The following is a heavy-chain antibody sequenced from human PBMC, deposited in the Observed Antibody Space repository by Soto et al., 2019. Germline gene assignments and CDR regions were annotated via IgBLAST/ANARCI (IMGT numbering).Heavy chain of an antibody. D-gene: IGHD5-18*01. J-gene: IGHJ4*01. Sequence: QVQLVQSGAEVKKPGASVKVSCKPSGYTFTSFDINWVRQATGQGLEWMGWMNPSSGNTGYAPKFQGRVIMTWDTSINTAYMQLSSLRSEDTAVYFCAKARKGGHTATDYCGQGTPVIVSS. V-gene: IGHV1-8*01. CDR2: MNPSSGNT. CDR1: GYTFTSFD. CDR3: AKARKGGHTATDY.